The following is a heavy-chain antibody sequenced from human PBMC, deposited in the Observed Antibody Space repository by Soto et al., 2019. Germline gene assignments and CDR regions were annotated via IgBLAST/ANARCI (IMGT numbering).Heavy chain of an antibody. Sequence: PGGSLRLSCAASGFTFSSYGMHWVRQAPGKGLEWVAVISYDGSNKYYADSVKGRFTISRDNSKNTLYLQMNSLRAEDTAVYYCAQDLGYFDYWGQGTLVTVSS. CDR2: ISYDGSNK. J-gene: IGHJ4*02. D-gene: IGHD7-27*01. CDR1: GFTFSSYG. CDR3: AQDLGYFDY. V-gene: IGHV3-30*18.